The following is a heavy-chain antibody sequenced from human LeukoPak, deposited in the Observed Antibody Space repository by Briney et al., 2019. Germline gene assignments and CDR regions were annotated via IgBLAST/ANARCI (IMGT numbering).Heavy chain of an antibody. D-gene: IGHD4-17*01. Sequence: SETLSLTCTVSGGSISSYYWSWIRQPPGKGLEWIGYIYYSGSTSYNPSLKSRVTISVDTSKNQFSLKLSSVTAADTAVYYCARDLAVTTRDYYYGMDVWGQGTTVTVSS. J-gene: IGHJ6*02. V-gene: IGHV4-59*01. CDR1: GGSISSYY. CDR2: IYYSGST. CDR3: ARDLAVTTRDYYYGMDV.